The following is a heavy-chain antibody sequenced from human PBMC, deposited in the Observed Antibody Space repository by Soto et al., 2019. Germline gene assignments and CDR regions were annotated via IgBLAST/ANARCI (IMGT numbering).Heavy chain of an antibody. Sequence: PGGSLRLSCAGSGFTFGDSYMSWIRQAPGKGLEWLSYISPGSRYPAYADSVKGRFTISRDNSKNTLYLQMNSLRAEDTAVYYCAKVRSTTIFDVVSLFDYWGQGTLVTVSS. V-gene: IGHV3-11*05. CDR3: AKVRSTTIFDVVSLFDY. CDR2: ISPGSRYP. CDR1: GFTFGDSY. J-gene: IGHJ4*02. D-gene: IGHD3-3*01.